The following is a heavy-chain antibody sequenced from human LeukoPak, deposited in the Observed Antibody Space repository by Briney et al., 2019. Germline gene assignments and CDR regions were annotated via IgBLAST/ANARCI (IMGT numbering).Heavy chain of an antibody. Sequence: GGSLRLSCAASGFTFSSYDMHWVRQATGKGPEWVSAIGTAGDTYYPGSVKGRFTISRENAKNSLYLQMNSLRAGDTAVYYCARPTGEDYYYGMDVWGQGTTVTVSS. V-gene: IGHV3-13*01. J-gene: IGHJ6*02. CDR2: IGTAGDT. CDR1: GFTFSSYD. CDR3: ARPTGEDYYYGMDV. D-gene: IGHD3-16*01.